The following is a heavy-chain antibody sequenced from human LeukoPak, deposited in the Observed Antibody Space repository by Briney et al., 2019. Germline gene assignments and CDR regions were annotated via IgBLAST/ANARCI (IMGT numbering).Heavy chain of an antibody. CDR2: IYYSGST. V-gene: IGHV4-39*07. CDR1: GGSISSSSYY. J-gene: IGHJ5*02. D-gene: IGHD1-1*01. CDR3: ARVRTGKRFDP. Sequence: PSETLSLTCTVSGGSISSSSYYWGWIRQPPGKGLEWIGSIYYSGSTYYNPSLKSRVTISVDTSKNQFSLKLSSVTAADTAVYYCARVRTGKRFDPWGQGTLVTVSS.